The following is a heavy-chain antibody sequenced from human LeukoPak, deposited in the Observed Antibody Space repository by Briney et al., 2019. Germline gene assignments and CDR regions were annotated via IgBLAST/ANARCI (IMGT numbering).Heavy chain of an antibody. CDR2: ISGSGGST. Sequence: GGSLRLSCAASGFTFSSYAMSWVRQAPGKGLEWVSAISGSGGSTYYADSVKGRFTISRDKSKNTLYLQVNSLRAEDTAVYYCARHRDYGFEIWGQGTMVTVSS. V-gene: IGHV3-23*01. CDR1: GFTFSSYA. J-gene: IGHJ3*02. CDR3: ARHRDYGFEI.